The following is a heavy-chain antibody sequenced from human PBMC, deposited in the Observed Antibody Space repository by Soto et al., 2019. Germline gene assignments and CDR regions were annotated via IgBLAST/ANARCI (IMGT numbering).Heavy chain of an antibody. D-gene: IGHD4-17*01. CDR1: GGTFSSYA. V-gene: IGHV1-69*13. CDR2: IIPIFGTA. J-gene: IGHJ6*02. Sequence: SVKVSCKASGGTFSSYAISWVRQAPGQGLKWMGGIIPIFGTANYAQKFQGRVTITADESTSTAYMELSSLRSEDTAVYYCARGAKVTLPPYYYYGMDVWGQGTTVTVSS. CDR3: ARGAKVTLPPYYYYGMDV.